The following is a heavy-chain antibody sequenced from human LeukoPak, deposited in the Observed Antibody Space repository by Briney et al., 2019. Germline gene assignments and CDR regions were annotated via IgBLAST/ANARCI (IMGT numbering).Heavy chain of an antibody. CDR1: GYTFTSYD. J-gene: IGHJ4*02. Sequence: ASVKVSCKASGYTFTSYDINWVRQATGQGLEWMGWMNPNSGNTGYAQKFQGRVTMTRNTSISTAYMELSSLRSEDTAVYYCARDPTHSYGRSMFRYWGQGTLVTVSS. V-gene: IGHV1-8*01. D-gene: IGHD5-18*01. CDR2: MNPNSGNT. CDR3: ARDPTHSYGRSMFRY.